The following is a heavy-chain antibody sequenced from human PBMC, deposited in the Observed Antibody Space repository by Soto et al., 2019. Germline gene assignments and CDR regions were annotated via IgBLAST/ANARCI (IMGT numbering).Heavy chain of an antibody. J-gene: IGHJ4*02. D-gene: IGHD2-8*01. Sequence: LSLTCTVSGASISTGSYYWGWIRQPPGKGLEWIGSVSYSGSTYYSPSLRSRVIISVDASRTQFSLRLSSVTAADTAIYYCARHLHCTNGVCPYYFDFWGQGILVTVSP. CDR1: GASISTGSYY. CDR3: ARHLHCTNGVCPYYFDF. V-gene: IGHV4-39*01. CDR2: VSYSGST.